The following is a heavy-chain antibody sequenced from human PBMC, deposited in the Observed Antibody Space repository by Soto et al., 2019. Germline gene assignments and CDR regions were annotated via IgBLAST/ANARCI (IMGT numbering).Heavy chain of an antibody. CDR2: IIPIFGTA. CDR3: ARSLGLEYYYGMDV. D-gene: IGHD1-1*01. CDR1: GGSFSTYA. Sequence: QVQLVQSGAEVKKPGSSVMVSCKTSGGSFSTYAISWVRQAPGQGLEWMGGIIPIFGTASNAQKFQGRVTITADESTSTAYMEVRSLTSEDTAVYYCARSLGLEYYYGMDVWGQGTTVTVSS. V-gene: IGHV1-69*12. J-gene: IGHJ6*02.